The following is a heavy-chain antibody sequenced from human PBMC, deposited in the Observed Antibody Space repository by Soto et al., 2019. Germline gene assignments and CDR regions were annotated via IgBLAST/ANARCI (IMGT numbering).Heavy chain of an antibody. Sequence: GASVKVSCKASGYTFTSYHMHWVRQAPGQGLEWMGIINPSGGSTSYAQKFQGRVTMTRDTSTSTVYMELSSLRSEDTAVYYCARVGDYYGSSGYSAWYFDLWGRGTLVTVSS. V-gene: IGHV1-46*01. CDR3: ARVGDYYGSSGYSAWYFDL. D-gene: IGHD3-22*01. CDR1: GYTFTSYH. CDR2: INPSGGST. J-gene: IGHJ2*01.